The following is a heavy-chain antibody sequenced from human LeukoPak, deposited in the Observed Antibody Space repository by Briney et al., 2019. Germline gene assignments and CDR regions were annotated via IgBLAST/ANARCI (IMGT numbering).Heavy chain of an antibody. V-gene: IGHV3-48*02. D-gene: IGHD6-19*01. Sequence: GGSLRLSCAASGFTFSSYSMNWVRQAPGKELEWVSYISSSSSTIYYADSVKGRFTISRDNAKNSLYLQMNSLRDEDTAVYYCARAAYSSGWYFGIWGQGTMVTVSS. J-gene: IGHJ3*02. CDR3: ARAAYSSGWYFGI. CDR1: GFTFSSYS. CDR2: ISSSSSTI.